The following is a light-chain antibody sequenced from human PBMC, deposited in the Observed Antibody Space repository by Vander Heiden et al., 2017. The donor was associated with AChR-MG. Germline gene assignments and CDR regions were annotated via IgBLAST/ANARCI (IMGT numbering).Light chain of an antibody. J-gene: IGLJ2*01. CDR2: RNT. V-gene: IGLV1-40*01. CDR1: SSTFGAGYA. Sequence: QSMLAQPPSVSGAPGQRVTISCTGSSSTFGAGYAVHWYQQLPGAAPRLLIYRNTNRPSGVPDRFSGSKSGTSASLAITGLQAEDEANYYCQSYDRSLGGYVVFGGGTKLTVL. CDR3: QSYDRSLGGYVV.